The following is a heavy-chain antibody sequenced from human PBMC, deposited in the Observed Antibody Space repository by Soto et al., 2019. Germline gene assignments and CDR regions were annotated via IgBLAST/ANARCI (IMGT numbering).Heavy chain of an antibody. Sequence: SETLSLTCTVSGGSAISNTHYWSWIRQPPGKGLEWIGYIYYSGSTNYNPSLKSRVTISVDTSKNQFSLKLNSVIAADTAVYYCARGISRYFDWLSKGYYYYYGMDVWGQGTTVTDS. CDR2: IYYSGST. J-gene: IGHJ6*02. CDR3: ARGISRYFDWLSKGYYYYYGMDV. CDR1: GGSAISNTHY. V-gene: IGHV4-61*01. D-gene: IGHD3-9*01.